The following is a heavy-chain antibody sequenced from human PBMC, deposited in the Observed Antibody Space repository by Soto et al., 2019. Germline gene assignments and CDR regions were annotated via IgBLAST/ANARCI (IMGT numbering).Heavy chain of an antibody. J-gene: IGHJ6*02. CDR1: GGTFSTSA. Sequence: QVQLMQSGAAVKKPGSSVKVSCTASGGTFSTSAISWVRQVPGEGLEWVGGIMPVFATPDYAQKFQGRVTISADESTTTANLELTSLTTDDTAVYYCARDKDRQHLGGNYYYILDVWGQGTAITVSS. D-gene: IGHD3-3*02. V-gene: IGHV1-69*12. CDR2: IMPVFATP. CDR3: ARDKDRQHLGGNYYYILDV.